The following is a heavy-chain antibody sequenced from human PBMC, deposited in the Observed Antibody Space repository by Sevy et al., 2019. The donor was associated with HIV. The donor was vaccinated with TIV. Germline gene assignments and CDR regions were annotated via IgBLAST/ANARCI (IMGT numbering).Heavy chain of an antibody. Sequence: GGSLRLSCAASGFTFSSFAMSWVRQTPGKGLEWVSGLNGSGGPTYYPDSLKGRFTISRDNSKNTLYLQMNSLRGEDTAVYYCAKDTDSGSYLNEAFDIWGQGTMVTVSS. J-gene: IGHJ3*02. CDR2: LNGSGGPT. CDR1: GFTFSSFA. CDR3: AKDTDSGSYLNEAFDI. D-gene: IGHD1-26*01. V-gene: IGHV3-23*01.